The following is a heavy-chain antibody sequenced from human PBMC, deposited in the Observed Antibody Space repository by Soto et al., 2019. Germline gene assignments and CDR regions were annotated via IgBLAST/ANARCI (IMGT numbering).Heavy chain of an antibody. Sequence: VQLVESGGGEVQPGRSLRLSCAASGFKYTDFALHWVRQAPGKGLEWVAIISYDGSDKYYADSVKGRFVISRDNPKKTLYLEMNSIRPEDTTVYFCARRAWDSYYAIDVWGPGPTVTVFS. J-gene: IGHJ6*02. V-gene: IGHV3-30*09. CDR2: ISYDGSDK. D-gene: IGHD3-22*01. CDR1: GFKYTDFA. CDR3: ARRAWDSYYAIDV.